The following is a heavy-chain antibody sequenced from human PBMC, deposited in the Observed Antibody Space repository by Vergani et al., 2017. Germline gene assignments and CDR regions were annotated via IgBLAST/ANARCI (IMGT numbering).Heavy chain of an antibody. Sequence: EVQLVESGGELVQPGRPLRLSCTASGFTFGDDAISWFRQAPGKGPEWVAFIRTKSQGETTEYAASVKGRFTISRDYSRGTVYLQMDRLESADTAVYYCARRIVVEPGIPRVDWLDPWGPGTLVTVSS. CDR3: ARRIVVEPGIPRVDWLDP. CDR1: GFTFGDDA. CDR2: IRTKSQGETT. V-gene: IGHV3-49*03. J-gene: IGHJ5*02. D-gene: IGHD2-21*01.